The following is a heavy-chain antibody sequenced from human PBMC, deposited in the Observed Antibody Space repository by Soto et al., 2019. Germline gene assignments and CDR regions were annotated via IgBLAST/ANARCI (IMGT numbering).Heavy chain of an antibody. CDR2: IRSKAYGGTT. D-gene: IGHD2-15*01. CDR1: GFTFGDYA. J-gene: IGHJ3*02. V-gene: IGHV3-49*04. CDR3: TRGGPGRAFDI. Sequence: PGGSLRLSCTASGFTFGDYAMSWVRQAPGKGLEWVGFIRSKAYGGTTEYAASVKGRFTISRDDSKSIAYLQMNSLKTEDTAVYYCTRGGPGRAFDIWGQGTMVTVSS.